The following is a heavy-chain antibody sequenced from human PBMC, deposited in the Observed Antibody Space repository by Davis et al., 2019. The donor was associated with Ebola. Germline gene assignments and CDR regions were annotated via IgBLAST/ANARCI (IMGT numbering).Heavy chain of an antibody. CDR2: INPSGGST. CDR3: ARGAQAATRHYYYYGMDV. V-gene: IGHV1-46*01. CDR1: GYTFTGYY. Sequence: AASVKVSCKASGYTFTGYYMHWVRQAPGQGLEWMGIINPSGGSTSYAQKFQGRVTMTRDTSTSTVYMELSSLRSEDTAVYYCARGAQAATRHYYYYGMDVWGQGTTVTVSS. D-gene: IGHD5-12*01. J-gene: IGHJ6*02.